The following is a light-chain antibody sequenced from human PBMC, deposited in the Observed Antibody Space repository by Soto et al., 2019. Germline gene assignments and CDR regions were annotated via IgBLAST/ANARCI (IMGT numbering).Light chain of an antibody. Sequence: AIRMTQSPSSFSASTGDRVTITCRASQGISSYLAWYQQKPGKAPKLLIYAASTLQSGVPSRFSGSGPGTDFTLTISCLQSEDFATYYCQQYYSYPWTFGQGTKVDI. CDR1: QGISSY. CDR3: QQYYSYPWT. J-gene: IGKJ1*01. V-gene: IGKV1-8*01. CDR2: AAS.